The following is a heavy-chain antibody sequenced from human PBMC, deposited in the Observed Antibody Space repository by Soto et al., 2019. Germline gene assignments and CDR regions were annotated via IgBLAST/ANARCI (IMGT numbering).Heavy chain of an antibody. CDR2: LYWDDDK. J-gene: IGHJ4*02. V-gene: IGHV2-5*02. CDR3: AHSKTSGMRYYFDY. Sequence: QITLKESGPTLVKPTQTLTLTCTFSGFSLSTTRVGVGWIRQPPGEALEWLALLYWDDDKLYSPSLKRRLTTXXXTXXNQVVLTLTHMDPVDTATYYCAHSKTSGMRYYFDYWGQGTLVTVSS. CDR1: GFSLSTTRVG.